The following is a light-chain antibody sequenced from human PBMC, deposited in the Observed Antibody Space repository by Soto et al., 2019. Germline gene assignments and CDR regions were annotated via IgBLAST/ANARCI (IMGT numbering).Light chain of an antibody. J-gene: IGKJ4*01. Sequence: AIRMTQSPSSFSASIGDRVTITCRASQNINTYLAWYQQKPGKAPKLRMYAVSTLQTGVSSRFSGSGSGTDCTLTISNLQSEDFATYYCQQYWNYPPLTSGGGTKVEIK. V-gene: IGKV1-8*01. CDR3: QQYWNYPPLT. CDR2: AVS. CDR1: QNINTY.